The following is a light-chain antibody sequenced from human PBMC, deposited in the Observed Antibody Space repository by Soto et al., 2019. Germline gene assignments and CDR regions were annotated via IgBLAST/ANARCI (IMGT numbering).Light chain of an antibody. CDR2: EDD. V-gene: IGLV6-57*04. Sequence: NFMLTQPHSVSESPGKTVTISCTRSSGNIASNYVQWYQQRPGSAPTTVIYEDDQRPSGVPDRFSGSIDSSSNSVALAISGLKTEDEADYYCQSYDASNQVFGGGTKVTVL. CDR1: SGNIASNY. J-gene: IGLJ3*02. CDR3: QSYDASNQV.